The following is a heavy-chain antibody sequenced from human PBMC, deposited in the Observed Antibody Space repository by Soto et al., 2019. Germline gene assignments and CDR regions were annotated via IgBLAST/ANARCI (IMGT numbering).Heavy chain of an antibody. CDR1: GGTFSSYS. Sequence: QVQLVQSGAEVKKPGSSVKVSCKASGGTFSSYSINWVRQAPGQGLAWMGEIIPIFGTANYAQKFQGRVTITADEATSTAYMELSSLRSEDTAVYYCARDGGRHSGGIDYWGQGTLVTVYS. J-gene: IGHJ4*02. V-gene: IGHV1-69*01. D-gene: IGHD1-26*01. CDR2: IIPIFGTA. CDR3: ARDGGRHSGGIDY.